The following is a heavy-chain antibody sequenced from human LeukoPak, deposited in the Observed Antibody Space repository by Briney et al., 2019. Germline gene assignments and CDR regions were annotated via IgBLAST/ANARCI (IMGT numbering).Heavy chain of an antibody. D-gene: IGHD6-13*01. Sequence: QPGGSLRLSCAASGFTFSSYSMNWVRQAPGKGLEWVSYISSSSSTIYYADSVKGRFTISRDNAKNSLYLQMNSLRAEDTAVYYCARTGAAAGTWFDPWGQGTLVTVSS. CDR3: ARTGAAAGTWFDP. CDR1: GFTFSSYS. CDR2: ISSSSSTI. V-gene: IGHV3-48*01. J-gene: IGHJ5*02.